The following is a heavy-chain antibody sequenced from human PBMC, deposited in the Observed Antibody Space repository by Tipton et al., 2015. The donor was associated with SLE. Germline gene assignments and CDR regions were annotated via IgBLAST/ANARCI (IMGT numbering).Heavy chain of an antibody. D-gene: IGHD3-22*01. J-gene: IGHJ4*02. CDR1: GDSISSSSYY. V-gene: IGHV4-39*07. CDR3: ARGTNYDSSGYYSY. CDR2: IYYSGST. Sequence: TLSLTCTVSGDSISSSSYYWGWIRQPPGKGLEWIGSIYYSGSTYYNPSLKSRVTISVDTSKNQFSLKLSSVTAADTAVYYCARGTNYDSSGYYSYWGQGTLVTVSS.